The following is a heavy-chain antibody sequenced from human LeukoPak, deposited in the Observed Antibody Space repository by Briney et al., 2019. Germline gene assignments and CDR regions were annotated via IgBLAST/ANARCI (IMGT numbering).Heavy chain of an antibody. CDR1: GGTFSSYA. CDR3: ARSTTLGFDY. J-gene: IGHJ4*02. V-gene: IGHV1-69*13. D-gene: IGHD4-11*01. Sequence: GASVKVSCKASGGTFSSYAISWVRQAPGQGLEWMGGVIPIFGTANYAQKFQGRVTITADESTSTAYMELSSLRSEDTAVYYCARSTTLGFDYWGQGTLVTVSS. CDR2: VIPIFGTA.